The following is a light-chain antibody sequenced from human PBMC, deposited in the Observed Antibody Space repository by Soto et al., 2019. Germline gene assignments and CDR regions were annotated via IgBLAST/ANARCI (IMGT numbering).Light chain of an antibody. J-gene: IGLJ3*02. CDR2: DNN. CDR1: SSNIGTGYD. CDR3: QSYDSSLSGWV. V-gene: IGLV1-40*01. Sequence: SVLTQPPSVSGAPGQRVTISCSGSSSNIGTGYDVHWYQQFPGRAPKLLIYDNNNRPSGVPDRFSGSKSGTSASLAITGLQAEDEADYYCQSYDSSLSGWVFGGGTKVTVL.